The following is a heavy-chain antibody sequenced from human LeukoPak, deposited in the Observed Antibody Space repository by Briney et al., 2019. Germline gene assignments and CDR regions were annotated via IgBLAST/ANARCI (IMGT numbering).Heavy chain of an antibody. CDR3: ARTPQLWLYYMDV. CDR1: GYSFTSYW. V-gene: IGHV5-51*01. Sequence: GESLKISCKGSGYSFTSYWIGWVRQMPGKGLEWMGIIYPGDSDTRYSPSFQGQVTISADKSISTAYLQWSSLKASDTAMYYSARTPQLWLYYMDVWGKGTTVTVSS. J-gene: IGHJ6*03. D-gene: IGHD3-10*01. CDR2: IYPGDSDT.